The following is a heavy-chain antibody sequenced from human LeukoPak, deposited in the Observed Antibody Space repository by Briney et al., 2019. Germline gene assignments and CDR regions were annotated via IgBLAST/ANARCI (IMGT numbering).Heavy chain of an antibody. CDR3: ARTMEGVGTGAFYM. V-gene: IGHV3-23*01. J-gene: IGHJ3*02. CDR1: EFTFSSYA. Sequence: GGSLRLSCAASEFTFSSYAIIWVRQAPGKGLEWVSTISGSGGSTYYADSVKGRFTISRDNSKNTLYLQMNSLRAEDTAVYYCARTMEGVGTGAFYMWGQGTMVTVSS. CDR2: ISGSGGST. D-gene: IGHD3-3*01.